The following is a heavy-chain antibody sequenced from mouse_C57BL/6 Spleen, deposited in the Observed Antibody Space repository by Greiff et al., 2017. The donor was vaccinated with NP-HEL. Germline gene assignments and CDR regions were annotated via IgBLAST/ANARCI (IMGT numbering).Heavy chain of an antibody. CDR3: ARRGRGDYFDY. CDR1: GYTFTSYW. V-gene: IGHV1-69*01. J-gene: IGHJ2*01. D-gene: IGHD3-3*01. Sequence: QVQLQQPGAELVMPGASVKLSCKASGYTFTSYWMHWVKQRPGQGLEWIGEIDPSDSYTNYNQKFKGKSTLTVDKSSSTAYMQLSSLTSADSAVYYCARRGRGDYFDYWGQGTTLTVSS. CDR2: IDPSDSYT.